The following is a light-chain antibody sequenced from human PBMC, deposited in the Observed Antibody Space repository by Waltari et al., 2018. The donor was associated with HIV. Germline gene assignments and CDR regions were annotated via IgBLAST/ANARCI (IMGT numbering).Light chain of an antibody. CDR2: MAS. CDR3: LQARQTPWT. J-gene: IGKJ1*01. Sequence: DIVMSQFPLSLPVTHGEPASMSCNSSQSLLHSNGYNFLDWYFQRPGQSPQLLIYMASYRASGVPDRISGSGSGTNFTLRIGRVATEDVGVYYCLQARQTPWTFGQGTKVEI. CDR1: QSLLHSNGYNF. V-gene: IGKV2-28*01.